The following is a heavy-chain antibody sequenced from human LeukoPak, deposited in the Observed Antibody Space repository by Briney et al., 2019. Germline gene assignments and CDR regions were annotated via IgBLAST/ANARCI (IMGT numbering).Heavy chain of an antibody. CDR2: INPSGGST. CDR1: GYTFTSYY. D-gene: IGHD3-10*01. CDR3: ARDSSPYYYGSGSYYRDKYYFDY. Sequence: ASVKVSCKASGYTFTSYYMHWVRQAPGRGLEWMGIINPSGGSTSYAQKFQGRVTMTRDTSTSTVYMELSSLRSEDTAVYYCARDSSPYYYGSGSYYRDKYYFDYWGQGTLVTVSS. V-gene: IGHV1-46*01. J-gene: IGHJ4*02.